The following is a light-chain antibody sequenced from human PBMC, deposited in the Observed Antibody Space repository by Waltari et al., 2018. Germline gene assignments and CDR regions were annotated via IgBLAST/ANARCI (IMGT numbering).Light chain of an antibody. CDR1: QSHLYVNGYNY. J-gene: IGKJ2*01. CDR2: LGS. V-gene: IGKV2-28*01. Sequence: IVMTSPSLLLPVIPGDPAFISCRSRQSHLYVNGYNYLDWYVQKPGQSPRILIYLGSSLAAGVPDRFSGSGSGTEFTLKISRVQADDVAIYYCIQYLQSQYTFGQGTKLEI. CDR3: IQYLQSQYT.